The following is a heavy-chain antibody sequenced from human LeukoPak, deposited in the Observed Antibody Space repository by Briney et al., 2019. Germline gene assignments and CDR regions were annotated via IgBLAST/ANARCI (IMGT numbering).Heavy chain of an antibody. CDR2: IYPGDSDT. Sequence: TGESLKISCKGSGYNFANYWIAWVRQMPGKGLEWMGIIYPGDSDTRYSPSFQGQVTISADKSISTAYLQWSSLKASDTAMYYCARLSITGTMGLVYWGQGTLVTVSS. J-gene: IGHJ4*02. D-gene: IGHD1-20*01. CDR1: GYNFANYW. V-gene: IGHV5-51*01. CDR3: ARLSITGTMGLVY.